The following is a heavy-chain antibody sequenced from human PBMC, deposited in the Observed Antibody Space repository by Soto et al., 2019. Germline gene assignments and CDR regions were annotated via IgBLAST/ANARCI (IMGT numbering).Heavy chain of an antibody. V-gene: IGHV1-69*13. CDR2: IIPIFGTA. CDR1: GGTFSSYA. J-gene: IGHJ5*02. CDR3: ARDRGPSSGPRGWFDP. D-gene: IGHD3-22*01. Sequence: SVKVSCKASGGTFSSYAISWVRPAPGQGLEWMGEIIPIFGTANYAQKFQGRVTITADESTSTAYMELSSLRSEDTAVYYCARDRGPSSGPRGWFDPWGQGTLVTVSS.